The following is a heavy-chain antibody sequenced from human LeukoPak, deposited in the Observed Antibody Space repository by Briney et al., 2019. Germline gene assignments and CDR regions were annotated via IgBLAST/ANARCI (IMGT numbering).Heavy chain of an antibody. CDR3: ARDETGGHFEN. V-gene: IGHV3-7*01. Sequence: PGGSLRLSCATSGFTFGHYWLSWVRQAPGKGLEWVANINLDGTKKYYVDSVKGRFTISRDNAQNSLYLQVNSLRVEDTAVYYCARDETGGHFENWGQGTLVTVSS. CDR1: GFTFGHYW. J-gene: IGHJ4*02. D-gene: IGHD3-10*01. CDR2: INLDGTKK.